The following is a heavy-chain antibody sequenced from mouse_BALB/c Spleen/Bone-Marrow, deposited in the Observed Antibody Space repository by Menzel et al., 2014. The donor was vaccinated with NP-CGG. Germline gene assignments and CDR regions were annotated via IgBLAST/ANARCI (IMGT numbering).Heavy chain of an antibody. D-gene: IGHD2-3*01. CDR2: IDPANGNT. J-gene: IGHJ4*01. CDR1: GFNIKDTY. V-gene: IGHV14-3*02. CDR3: ARNGYYVYYYAMDY. Sequence: VQLKESGAELVKPGASVKLSCTASGFNIKDTYMHWVKQRPEQGLEWIGRIDPANGNTKYDPKFQGKATITADTSSNTAYLQLSSLTSEDTAVYYCARNGYYVYYYAMDYWGQGTSVTVPS.